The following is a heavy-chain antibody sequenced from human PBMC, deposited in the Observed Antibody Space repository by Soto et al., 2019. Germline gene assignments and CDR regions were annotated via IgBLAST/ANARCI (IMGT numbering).Heavy chain of an antibody. CDR1: GLTFSSYG. D-gene: IGHD1-26*01. J-gene: IGHJ4*02. CDR2: ISYDGSNK. V-gene: IGHV3-30*18. Sequence: PGGSLRLSCAASGLTFSSYGMHWVRQAPGKGLEWVAVISYDGSNKYYADSVKGRFTISRDNSKNTLYLQMNSLRAEDTAVYYCAKQGGSYGPFDYWGQGTLVTVSS. CDR3: AKQGGSYGPFDY.